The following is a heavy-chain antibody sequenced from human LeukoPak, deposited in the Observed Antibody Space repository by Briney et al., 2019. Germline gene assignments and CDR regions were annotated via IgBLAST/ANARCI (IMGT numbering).Heavy chain of an antibody. V-gene: IGHV3-53*01. J-gene: IGHJ6*02. D-gene: IGHD6-19*01. Sequence: PGGSLRLSCAASGFTVSSNYMSWVRQAPGKGLEWVSVIYSGGSTYYADSVKGRFTISRDNSKNTLYLQMNSLRAEDTAVYYCARDRRQWLVGPLYYYYGMDVWGQGTTVTVSS. CDR2: IYSGGST. CDR1: GFTVSSNY. CDR3: ARDRRQWLVGPLYYYYGMDV.